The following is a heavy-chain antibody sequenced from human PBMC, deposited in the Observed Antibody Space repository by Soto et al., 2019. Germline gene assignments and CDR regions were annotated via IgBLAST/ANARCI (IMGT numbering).Heavy chain of an antibody. Sequence: SETLSLTCAVSGGSISSTHSWSWVRQSPGKGLECIGEIYQNGITYYNPSLKSRVTISIDKPKNQFSPNLISVTAADTAVYFCARAVALPGLFYFDFWGQGMLVTVS. D-gene: IGHD2-21*02. V-gene: IGHV4-4*02. CDR1: GGSISSTHS. CDR3: ARAVALPGLFYFDF. J-gene: IGHJ4*02. CDR2: IYQNGIT.